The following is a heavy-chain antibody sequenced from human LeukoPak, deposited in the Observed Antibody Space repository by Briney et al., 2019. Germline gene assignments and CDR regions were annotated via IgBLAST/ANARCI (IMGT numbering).Heavy chain of an antibody. CDR1: GGSIRSYY. CDR3: ARGGDYDILTGYPEYSFDY. Sequence: SETLSLTCTVSGGSIRSYYWSWIRQPAGKGLEWIGRIYTSGSTNYNPSLKSRVTMSVDTSKNQFSLKLSSVTAADTAVYYCARGGDYDILTGYPEYSFDYWGQGTLVTVSS. J-gene: IGHJ4*02. D-gene: IGHD3-9*01. CDR2: IYTSGST. V-gene: IGHV4-4*07.